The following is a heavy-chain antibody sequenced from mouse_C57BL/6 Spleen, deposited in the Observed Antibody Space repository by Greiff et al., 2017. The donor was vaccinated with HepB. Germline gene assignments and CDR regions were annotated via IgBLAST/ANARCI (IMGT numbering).Heavy chain of an antibody. CDR3: ARGIYWYFDV. CDR2: IYPGSGST. V-gene: IGHV1-55*01. J-gene: IGHJ1*03. Sequence: QVQLQQSGAELVKPGASVKMSCKASGYTFTSYWITWVKQRPGQGLEWIGDIYPGSGSTNYNEKFKSKATLTVDTSSSTAYMQLSSLTSEDSAVYYCARGIYWYFDVWGTGTTVTVSS. CDR1: GYTFTSYW.